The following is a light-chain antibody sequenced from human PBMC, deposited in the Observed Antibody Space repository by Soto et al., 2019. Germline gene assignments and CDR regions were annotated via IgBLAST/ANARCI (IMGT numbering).Light chain of an antibody. Sequence: DIQMTQSPSSLSASVGDAVTITCRASQGIRNFLAWYQQKPGEVPKLLIYAASTLQSGVPSRFSGSVSGTDFTLTISSLQPGDVATYYCQEYRSAPRMYTFGQGTKVDIK. V-gene: IGKV1-27*01. CDR2: AAS. J-gene: IGKJ2*01. CDR1: QGIRNF. CDR3: QEYRSAPRMYT.